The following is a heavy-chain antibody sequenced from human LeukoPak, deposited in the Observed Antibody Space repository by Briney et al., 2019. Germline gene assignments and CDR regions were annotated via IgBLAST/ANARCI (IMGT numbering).Heavy chain of an antibody. CDR3: AKEVFTGSGAAFDI. D-gene: IGHD1-14*01. Sequence: GGSLRLSCAASGFTFSSYGMHWVRQAPGKGLEWVAVISYDGSNKYYADSVKGRFTSSRDNAKMSVFLQMNSLRVEDTAVYYCAKEVFTGSGAAFDIWGPGTMVTVSS. V-gene: IGHV3-30*18. CDR1: GFTFSSYG. J-gene: IGHJ3*02. CDR2: ISYDGSNK.